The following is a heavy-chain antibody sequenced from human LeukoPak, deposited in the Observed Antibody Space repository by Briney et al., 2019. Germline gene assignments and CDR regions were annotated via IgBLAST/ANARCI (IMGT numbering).Heavy chain of an antibody. CDR1: GFTFSSYS. D-gene: IGHD3-22*01. Sequence: GGSLRLSCAASGFTFSSYSMNWVRQAPGKGLEWVSSISSNSSYIYYADSVKGRFTISRDNAKNSLYLQMNSLRAEDTAVYYCARDPSKTYYYDSSGYDWGQGTLVTVSS. V-gene: IGHV3-21*01. CDR2: ISSNSSYI. CDR3: ARDPSKTYYYDSSGYD. J-gene: IGHJ4*02.